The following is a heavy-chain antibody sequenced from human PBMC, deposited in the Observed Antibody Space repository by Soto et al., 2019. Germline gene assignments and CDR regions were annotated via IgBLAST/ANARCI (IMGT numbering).Heavy chain of an antibody. CDR2: IYYSGST. CDR3: ASLVVTAHNWFDP. Sequence: PSETLSLTCTVSGGSISSYYWSWIRQPPGKGLEWIGSIYYSGSTYYNPSLKSRVTISVDTSKNQFSLKLSSVTAADTAVYYCASLVVTAHNWFDPWGQGTLVTVSS. CDR1: GGSISSYY. D-gene: IGHD2-21*02. J-gene: IGHJ5*02. V-gene: IGHV4-59*08.